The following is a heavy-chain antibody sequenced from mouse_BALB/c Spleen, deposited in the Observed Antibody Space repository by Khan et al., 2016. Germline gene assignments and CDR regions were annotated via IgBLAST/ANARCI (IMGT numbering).Heavy chain of an antibody. V-gene: IGHV4-1*02. CDR2: INPDSRTI. D-gene: IGHD1-1*01. CDR1: GFDFRRYW. Sequence: EVKLLESGGGLVQPGGSLKLSCAASGFDFRRYWMSWVRQAPGKGLEWIGEINPDSRTINYTPSLKDKFTISRDNAKNTLYPQMSKVRSEDTALYYCARAWYYGYLAYWDQGTLVSVSA. CDR3: ARAWYYGYLAY. J-gene: IGHJ3*01.